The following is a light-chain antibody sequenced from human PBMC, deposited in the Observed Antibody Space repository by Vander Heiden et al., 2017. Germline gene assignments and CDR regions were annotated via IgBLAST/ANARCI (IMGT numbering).Light chain of an antibody. CDR2: WAS. Sequence: DIVMTQSPDSLAVSLGERATINCKSSQSVLYSSNKRNCLTWYLQKPGQPPKLLIYWASTRESGVPDRVSGSGSGTDFTLTISSLQAEDVAVYYCQQYYSTPLTFGQGTKVEIK. J-gene: IGKJ1*01. V-gene: IGKV4-1*01. CDR3: QQYYSTPLT. CDR1: QSVLYSSNKRNC.